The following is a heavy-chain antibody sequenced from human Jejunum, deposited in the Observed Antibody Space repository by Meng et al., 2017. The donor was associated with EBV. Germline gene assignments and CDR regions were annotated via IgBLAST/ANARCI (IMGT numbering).Heavy chain of an antibody. D-gene: IGHD1/OR15-1a*01. CDR2: ISHSGSA. V-gene: IGHV4-4*02. CDR1: GGSISSGYW. J-gene: IGHJ4*02. CDR3: AVASGNNYEGFDY. Sequence: LPASGPTLVKPLEPLTLTGPGSGGSISSGYWRSVVRQPPGKGLECIGEISHSGSAGYNPSLKSRVTITVDKSKNQFSLNLNSVTAPDTAVYYCAVASGNNYEGFDYWGQGTLVTVSS.